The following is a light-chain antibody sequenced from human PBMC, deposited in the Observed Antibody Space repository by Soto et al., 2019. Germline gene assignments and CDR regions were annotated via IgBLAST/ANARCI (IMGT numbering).Light chain of an antibody. CDR2: GAS. CDR3: QQYDNWPMT. CDR1: QSVSSN. Sequence: EIVLTLSPGTLSVSLGERATLSCRASQSVSSNLAWYQQKPGQAPRLLIYGASTRATGIPARFSGSGSGTEFTLTISSLQSEDFAVYYCQQYDNWPMTFGQGTKVDIK. V-gene: IGKV3-15*01. J-gene: IGKJ1*01.